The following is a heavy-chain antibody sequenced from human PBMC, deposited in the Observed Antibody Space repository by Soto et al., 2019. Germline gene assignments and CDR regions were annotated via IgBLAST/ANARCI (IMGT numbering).Heavy chain of an antibody. CDR2: IYYNDDR. D-gene: IGHD5-12*01. CDR3: AHSDGGYEIIYFDF. CDR1: GFSLTTDGVG. J-gene: IGHJ4*02. V-gene: IGHV2-5*01. Sequence: SGPTLVNPTQTLTLTCSFSGFSLTTDGVGVGWIRQTPGGALDWLTLIYYNDDRRFSPSLKTRLTIPGDTSKNQVVLSLTNVDPGDTATYFCAHSDGGYEIIYFDFWGQGIPVTVSS.